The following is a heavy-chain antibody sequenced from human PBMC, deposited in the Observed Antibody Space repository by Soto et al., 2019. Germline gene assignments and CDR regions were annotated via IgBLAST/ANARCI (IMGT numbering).Heavy chain of an antibody. J-gene: IGHJ4*02. Sequence: GASVKVSCKASGNTVPNYAIHWVRQAPGQRLEWMGWINGGNGNNYYSEHFQGRVNFTRDTSAGTVYLQLSSLTSEDTAVYYFARDDSGFSGSHYIDYFNYWGQGALVTVSS. D-gene: IGHD1-26*01. CDR3: ARDDSGFSGSHYIDYFNY. V-gene: IGHV1-3*01. CDR1: GNTVPNYA. CDR2: INGGNGNN.